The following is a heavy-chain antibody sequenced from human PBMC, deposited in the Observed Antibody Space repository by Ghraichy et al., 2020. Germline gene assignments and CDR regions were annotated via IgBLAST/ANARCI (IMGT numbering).Heavy chain of an antibody. J-gene: IGHJ4*02. D-gene: IGHD3-22*01. CDR1: GFTFSSYA. V-gene: IGHV3-23*01. Sequence: SCAASGFTFSSYAMSWVRQAPGKGLEWVSAISGSGGSTYYADSVKGRFTISRDNSKNTLYLQMNSLRAEDTAVYYCAKESYYYDSSGLDYWGQGTLVTVSS. CDR2: ISGSGGST. CDR3: AKESYYYDSSGLDY.